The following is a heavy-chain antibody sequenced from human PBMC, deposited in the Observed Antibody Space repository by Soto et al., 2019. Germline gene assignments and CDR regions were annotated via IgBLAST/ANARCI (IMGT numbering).Heavy chain of an antibody. CDR1: GLTFSDYG. V-gene: IGHV3-30*18. D-gene: IGHD1-1*01. CDR3: AKERGRNRNFAMDV. Sequence: AGGSLRPSCVVSGLTFSDYGFHWVRQAPGKGLDWVAAISYDGSFVYYADSVRGRFTISRDNSRNTLDLQMNTLRHEDTAVYYCAKERGRNRNFAMDVWGQGTSVTVSS. CDR2: ISYDGSFV. J-gene: IGHJ6*02.